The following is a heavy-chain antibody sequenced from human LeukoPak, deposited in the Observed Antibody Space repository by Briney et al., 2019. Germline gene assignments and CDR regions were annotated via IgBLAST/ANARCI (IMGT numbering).Heavy chain of an antibody. D-gene: IGHD6-13*01. CDR2: IDSDGSSE. V-gene: IGHV3-74*01. CDR1: GFTFSSYW. CDR3: ARVAFRCSWYCFDY. Sequence: GGSLRLSCAASGFTFSSYWMNWVRQAPGKGLVWVSRIDSDGSSESYAASVGGRFTISRENAQHTLYLQMNSLRAEDTAVYYCARVAFRCSWYCFDYWVQGTLVSVSS. J-gene: IGHJ4*02.